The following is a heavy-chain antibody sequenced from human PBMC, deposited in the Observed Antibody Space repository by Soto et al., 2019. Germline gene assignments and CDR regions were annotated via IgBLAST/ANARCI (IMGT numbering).Heavy chain of an antibody. Sequence: SQTLSLTCAISVDIVSSNSAAWNCIRQSPSRGLEWLGRTYYRSKWYNDYAVSVKSRITINPDTSKNQFSLQLNSVTPEDTAVYYCARGGYSSGWYGSFDYWGQGTLVTVSS. CDR1: VDIVSSNSAA. D-gene: IGHD6-19*01. CDR2: TYYRSKWYN. V-gene: IGHV6-1*01. J-gene: IGHJ4*02. CDR3: ARGGYSSGWYGSFDY.